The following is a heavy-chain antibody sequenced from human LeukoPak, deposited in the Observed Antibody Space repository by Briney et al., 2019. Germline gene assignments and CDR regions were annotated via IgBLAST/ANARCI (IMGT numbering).Heavy chain of an antibody. CDR1: GFTFSSYW. Sequence: PGGSLRLSCAASGFTFSSYWMSWVRQAPGKGLEWVANIKQDGSEKYYVDSVKGRFTISRDNAKNSLFLQMDSLRAEDTAVFYCRGGSCYSSGYFDSWGQGALVTVSS. V-gene: IGHV3-7*01. J-gene: IGHJ4*02. CDR3: RGGSCYSSGYFDS. CDR2: IKQDGSEK. D-gene: IGHD2-15*01.